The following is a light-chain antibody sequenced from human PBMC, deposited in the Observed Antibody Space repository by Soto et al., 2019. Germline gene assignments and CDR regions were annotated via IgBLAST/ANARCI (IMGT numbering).Light chain of an antibody. CDR2: EVS. V-gene: IGLV2-8*01. CDR3: SSYTSSSTQV. J-gene: IGLJ1*01. CDR1: SSDVGGYNY. Sequence: QSALTQPPSASGSPGQSVTISCTGTSSDVGGYNYVSWYQQHPGKAPKLMIYEVSKRPSGVPDRFSGSKSGNTASLTVSGLQAEDEADYYCSSYTSSSTQVFGTGTKVTAL.